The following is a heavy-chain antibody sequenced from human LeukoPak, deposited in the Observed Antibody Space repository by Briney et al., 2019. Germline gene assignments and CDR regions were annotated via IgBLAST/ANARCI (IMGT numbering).Heavy chain of an antibody. CDR2: IYQSGST. V-gene: IGHV4-38-2*02. CDR3: AKSNGYGLVDI. Sequence: NPSETLSLTCSVSGYSIRNGYHWGWIRQPPGKGLEWIGSIYQSGSTYDNPSLKSRVTMSVDTSKNQFSLKLNSVTAADTAVYYCAKSNGYGLVDIWGQGTMVTVSS. J-gene: IGHJ3*02. D-gene: IGHD3-10*01. CDR1: GYSIRNGYH.